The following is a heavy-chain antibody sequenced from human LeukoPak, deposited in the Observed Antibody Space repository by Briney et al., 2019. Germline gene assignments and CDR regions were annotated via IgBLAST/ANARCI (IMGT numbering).Heavy chain of an antibody. D-gene: IGHD3-22*01. Sequence: PSETLSLTCAVYGGSFSGYYWTWIRQSPGKGLEWIGEINHSGSTNYNPSLKSRVTISLDTSTDQFSLKLRSVTAADTALYFCAGGPSVRYYAGSGYYYFDYWGQGTLVTVSS. CDR1: GGSFSGYY. V-gene: IGHV4-34*01. CDR2: INHSGST. CDR3: AGGPSVRYYAGSGYYYFDY. J-gene: IGHJ4*02.